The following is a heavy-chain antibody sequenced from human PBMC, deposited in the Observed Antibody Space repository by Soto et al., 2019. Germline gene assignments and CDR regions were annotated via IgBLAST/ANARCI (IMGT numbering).Heavy chain of an antibody. Sequence: GGSLRLSCAASGFTFSSYGMHWVRQAPGKGLEWVAVISYDGSNKYYADSVKGRFTISRDNSKNTLYLQMNSLRAEDTAVYYCAKDLSPTVGSRFDLWGQGTLVTVSS. J-gene: IGHJ5*02. CDR2: ISYDGSNK. V-gene: IGHV3-30*18. CDR1: GFTFSSYG. D-gene: IGHD4-4*01. CDR3: AKDLSPTVGSRFDL.